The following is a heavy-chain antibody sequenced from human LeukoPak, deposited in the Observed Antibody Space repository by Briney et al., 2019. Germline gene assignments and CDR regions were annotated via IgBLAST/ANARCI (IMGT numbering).Heavy chain of an antibody. D-gene: IGHD2-15*01. J-gene: IGHJ4*02. Sequence: SETLSLTCTVSGGSISSSSYYWGWIRQPPGKGLEWIGSIYYSGSTYYNPSLKSRVTISVDTSKNQFSLKLSSVTAADTAVYYCARGDIVVVVAATLFDYWGQGTLVTVSS. V-gene: IGHV4-39*07. CDR3: ARGDIVVVVAATLFDY. CDR1: GGSISSSSYY. CDR2: IYYSGST.